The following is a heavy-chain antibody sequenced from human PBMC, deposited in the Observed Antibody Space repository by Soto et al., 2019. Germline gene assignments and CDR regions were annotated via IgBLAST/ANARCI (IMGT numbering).Heavy chain of an antibody. V-gene: IGHV3-66*01. Sequence: EVQLVESGGGLVQPGGSLRLSCAASGFTVSSNYMSWVRQAPGKGLEWVSFVYSGGSTYYADSVKGRFTISRDNSTNKLYLQMNSLRAEDTAVYYCARDGRYCSGGSCYYYYYYMDAWGKGTTVTVSS. J-gene: IGHJ6*03. CDR2: VYSGGST. CDR3: ARDGRYCSGGSCYYYYYYMDA. CDR1: GFTVSSNY. D-gene: IGHD2-15*01.